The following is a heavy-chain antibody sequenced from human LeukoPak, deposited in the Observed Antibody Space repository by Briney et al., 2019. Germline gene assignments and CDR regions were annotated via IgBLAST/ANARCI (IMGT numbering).Heavy chain of an antibody. CDR3: ARPPGRTGAFDI. J-gene: IGHJ3*02. Sequence: GSLRLSCAASGFTVSSNYMSWVRQAPEKGLEWVSVLYSVGTTYYADSVKGRFTISRDNSKNTLYLQMNSLRAEDTAVYYCARPPGRTGAFDIWGQGTMVTVSS. V-gene: IGHV3-53*01. D-gene: IGHD3-10*01. CDR2: LYSVGTT. CDR1: GFTVSSNY.